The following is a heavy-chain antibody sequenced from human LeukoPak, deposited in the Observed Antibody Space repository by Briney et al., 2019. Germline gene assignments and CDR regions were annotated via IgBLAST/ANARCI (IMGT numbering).Heavy chain of an antibody. D-gene: IGHD4-23*01. Sequence: GGSLRLSCAASGFTFSSYWMHWVRQVPGKGLVWVSRINSDGSSTSYADSVKGRFTISRDNAKNTLYLQMNSLRAEDTAVYYCARDGTPYGDKNYYYGMDVWGQGTTVTVSS. V-gene: IGHV3-74*01. CDR2: INSDGSST. CDR1: GFTFSSYW. J-gene: IGHJ6*02. CDR3: ARDGTPYGDKNYYYGMDV.